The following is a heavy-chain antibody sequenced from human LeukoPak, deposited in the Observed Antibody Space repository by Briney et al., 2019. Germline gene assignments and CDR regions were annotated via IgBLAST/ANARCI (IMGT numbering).Heavy chain of an antibody. CDR1: GGTFSSYA. CDR2: IIPILGIA. V-gene: IGHV1-69*04. D-gene: IGHD2-2*02. Sequence: SVKVSCKASGGTFSSYAISWVRQAPGQGLEWMGRIIPILGIANYAQKFQGRVTITADESTSTAYMELSSLRSEDTAVYYCARDDRIVVVPAAISYYYMDVWGKGTTVTVSS. CDR3: ARDDRIVVVPAAISYYYMDV. J-gene: IGHJ6*03.